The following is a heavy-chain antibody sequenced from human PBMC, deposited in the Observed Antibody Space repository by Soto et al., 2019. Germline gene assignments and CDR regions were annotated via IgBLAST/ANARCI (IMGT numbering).Heavy chain of an antibody. V-gene: IGHV4-59*08. CDR1: GGTISNYY. D-gene: IGHD3-22*01. Sequence: PSETLSLTYTVSGGTISNYYWSWIRQPPGKGLEWIGYIYYSGSTNYNPSLKSRVTISVDTSKNQFSLKLSSVTAADTAVYYCARLNSYYYDSSGRKFDPWGQGTLVTVSS. CDR2: IYYSGST. J-gene: IGHJ5*02. CDR3: ARLNSYYYDSSGRKFDP.